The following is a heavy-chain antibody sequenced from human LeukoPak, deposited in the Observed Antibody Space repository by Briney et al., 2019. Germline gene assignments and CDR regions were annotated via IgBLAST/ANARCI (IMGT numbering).Heavy chain of an antibody. CDR3: AKDYYDSSGIIDY. J-gene: IGHJ4*02. V-gene: IGHV3-23*01. Sequence: PGGSLRLSCAASGFTVSSNYMSWVRQAPGKGLEWVSAISGSGGSTYYADSVKGRFTISRDNSKNTLYLQMNSLRAEDTAVYYCAKDYYDSSGIIDYWGQGTLVTVSS. CDR2: ISGSGGST. CDR1: GFTVSSNY. D-gene: IGHD3-22*01.